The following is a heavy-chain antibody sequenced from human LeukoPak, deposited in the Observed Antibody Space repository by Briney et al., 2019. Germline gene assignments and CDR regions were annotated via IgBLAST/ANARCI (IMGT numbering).Heavy chain of an antibody. CDR2: ISGSGGST. J-gene: IGHJ4*02. Sequence: GGSLRLSCAASGFTFSSYAMSWVRQAPGKGLEWVSAISGSGGSTYYADSVKGRFTISRDNSMNTLYLQMNSLRAEDTAVYYCAKVGYSGYENFDYWGQGTLVTVSS. CDR1: GFTFSSYA. V-gene: IGHV3-23*01. CDR3: AKVGYSGYENFDY. D-gene: IGHD5-12*01.